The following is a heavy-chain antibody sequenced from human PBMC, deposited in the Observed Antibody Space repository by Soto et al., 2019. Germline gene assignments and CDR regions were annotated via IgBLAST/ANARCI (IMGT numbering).Heavy chain of an antibody. V-gene: IGHV4-39*01. CDR3: ARQYSSGWDYFDY. Sequence: SETLSLTCIVSCVSISSTSYYWGWIRQPPGEGLEWIGTIYFSGSTYYNPSLKSRVTISVDTSKNHFSLKLSSVTAADTAVYYCARQYSSGWDYFDYWGQGTLVTVSS. CDR2: IYFSGST. J-gene: IGHJ4*02. CDR1: CVSISSTSYY. D-gene: IGHD6-19*01.